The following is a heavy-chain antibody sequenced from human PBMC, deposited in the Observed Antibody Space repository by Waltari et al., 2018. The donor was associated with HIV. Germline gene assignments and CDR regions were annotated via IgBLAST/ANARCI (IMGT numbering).Heavy chain of an antibody. V-gene: IGHV1-2*06. J-gene: IGHJ5*02. D-gene: IGHD1-26*01. CDR3: ARRGSSGSYWFDP. CDR1: GYTFTAYY. Sequence: QVQLVQSGAEVKKRGASVKVSCKASGYTFTAYYMHCVRQAPGQGLEWRGRINPNSSGTNYAQKFQGRVTMTRDTSISTAYMELSRLRSDDTAVYYCARRGSSGSYWFDPWGQGTLVTVSS. CDR2: INPNSSGT.